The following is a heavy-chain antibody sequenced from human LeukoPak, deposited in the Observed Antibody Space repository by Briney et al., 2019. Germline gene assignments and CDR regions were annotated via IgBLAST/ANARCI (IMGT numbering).Heavy chain of an antibody. Sequence: GGSLRLSCAASGFTFSSYAVSWVRPAPGRGLEWVSAISSSGDSTYYADSVKGRFHISRDNSKTTLYLHMNSLRAEDTAVYYCAKESGYDSSGYFDSWGQGTLVTVSS. CDR2: ISSSGDST. V-gene: IGHV3-23*01. J-gene: IGHJ4*02. CDR3: AKESGYDSSGYFDS. CDR1: GFTFSSYA. D-gene: IGHD3-22*01.